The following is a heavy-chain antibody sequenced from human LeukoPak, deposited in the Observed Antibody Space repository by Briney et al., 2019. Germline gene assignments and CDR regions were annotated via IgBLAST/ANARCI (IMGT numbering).Heavy chain of an antibody. CDR2: ISSSSYI. CDR3: ARHVWWYYDSSGYPDS. D-gene: IGHD3-22*01. Sequence: NPGGSLRLSCAASGFTFSSYSMNWVRQAPGKGLEWVSSISSSSYIYYADSVKGRFTISRDNAKNSLYLQMNSLRAEDTAVYYCARHVWWYYDSSGYPDSWGQGTLVTVSS. CDR1: GFTFSSYS. V-gene: IGHV3-21*01. J-gene: IGHJ4*02.